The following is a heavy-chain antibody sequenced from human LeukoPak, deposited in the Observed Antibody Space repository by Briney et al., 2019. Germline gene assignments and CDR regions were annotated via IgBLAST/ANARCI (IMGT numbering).Heavy chain of an antibody. CDR1: GYTFTSYG. CDR2: ISAYNGNT. CDR3: ARTYSSGWYWFDP. D-gene: IGHD6-19*01. J-gene: IGHJ5*02. V-gene: IGHV1-18*01. Sequence: ASVKVSCKASGYTFTSYGISWVRQAPGQGLEWMGWISAYNGNTNYAQKLQGRVTMTRDTSISTAYMELSRLRSDDTAVYYCARTYSSGWYWFDPWGQGTLVTVSS.